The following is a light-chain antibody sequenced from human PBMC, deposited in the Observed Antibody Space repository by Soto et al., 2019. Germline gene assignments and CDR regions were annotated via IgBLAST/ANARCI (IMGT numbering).Light chain of an antibody. V-gene: IGKV3-20*01. CDR3: QQYGSSHRYT. J-gene: IGKJ2*01. Sequence: EIVLTQSPGTLSLSPGERATLSCRASQSVSSYLAWYQQKPGQAPRLLIYGASSRATGIPDRFSGSGSGTDFTLTISRLEPEDIAVYFCQQYGSSHRYTVGQGTKLEIK. CDR2: GAS. CDR1: QSVSSY.